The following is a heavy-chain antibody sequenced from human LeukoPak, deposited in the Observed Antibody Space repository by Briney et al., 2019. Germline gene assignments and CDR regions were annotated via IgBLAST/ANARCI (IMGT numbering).Heavy chain of an antibody. V-gene: IGHV1-18*01. CDR2: ISAYNGNT. CDR3: ARDQAANNTQVRICLD. Sequence: ASVKASCKPSGYPVTSYGISWVRQAPGYGLEWIGWISAYNGNTNYAQRRQGRVTMTTDTSTRTGYMELRGRRSDDTAVYYCARDQAANNTQVRICLDWGQGTLVTVSS. J-gene: IGHJ4*02. D-gene: IGHD3-10*01. CDR1: GYPVTSYG.